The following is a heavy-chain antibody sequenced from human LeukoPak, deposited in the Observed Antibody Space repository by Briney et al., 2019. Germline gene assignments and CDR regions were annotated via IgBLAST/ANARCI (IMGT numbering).Heavy chain of an antibody. Sequence: GESLKISCKASGYRFTSYWIAWVRQMPGKGLEWMGIIYPSDSDARYSPSFQGQVTISVDKSISTAYLQWGSLKASDTAIYYCARRGYCSGDSCNSLTHWGQGTLVTVSS. CDR2: IYPSDSDA. CDR1: GYRFTSYW. CDR3: ARRGYCSGDSCNSLTH. V-gene: IGHV5-51*01. J-gene: IGHJ4*02. D-gene: IGHD2-15*01.